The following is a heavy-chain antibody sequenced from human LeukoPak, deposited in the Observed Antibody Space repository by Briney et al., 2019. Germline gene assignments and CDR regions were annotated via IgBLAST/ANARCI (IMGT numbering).Heavy chain of an antibody. J-gene: IGHJ4*02. V-gene: IGHV1-2*06. CDR2: INPNSGGT. CDR3: ARGTYYYDSSGYFDY. CDR1: GYTFTGYY. Sequence: GASVKVSCXASGYTFTGYYMHWVRQAPGQGLEWMGRINPNSGGTNYAQKFQGRVTMTRDTSISTAYMELSRLRSDDTAVYYCARGTYYYDSSGYFDYWGQGTLVTVSS. D-gene: IGHD3-22*01.